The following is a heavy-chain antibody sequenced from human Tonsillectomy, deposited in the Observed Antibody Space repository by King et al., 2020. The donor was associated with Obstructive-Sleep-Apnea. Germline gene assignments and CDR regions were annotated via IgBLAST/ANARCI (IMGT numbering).Heavy chain of an antibody. CDR1: GFTFSSYA. V-gene: IGHV3-23*04. Sequence: VQLVESGGGLVQPGGSLRLSCAASGFTFSSYAMSWVRQAPGKGLEWVSTISGSGGGTYYADSVKGRFTISRDNSKNTLYLQMNSLRAEDTAVYYCANDKVGATPFDYWGQGTLVTVSS. D-gene: IGHD1-26*01. CDR3: ANDKVGATPFDY. J-gene: IGHJ4*02. CDR2: ISGSGGGT.